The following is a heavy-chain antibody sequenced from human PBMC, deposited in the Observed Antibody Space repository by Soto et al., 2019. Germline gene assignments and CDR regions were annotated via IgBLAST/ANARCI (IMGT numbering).Heavy chain of an antibody. Sequence: GGSLRLSCAASGFPFSYYGMSWVRQAPGKGPHLVATIHPSGTNTHYAYSVQGRFIISRDTSKNTLYLQMNSLRVEDTAIYYCAKDPSTGFADYWGRGTLVTVS. CDR1: GFPFSYYG. D-gene: IGHD3-9*01. V-gene: IGHV3-23*05. CDR3: AKDPSTGFADY. J-gene: IGHJ4*02. CDR2: IHPSGTNT.